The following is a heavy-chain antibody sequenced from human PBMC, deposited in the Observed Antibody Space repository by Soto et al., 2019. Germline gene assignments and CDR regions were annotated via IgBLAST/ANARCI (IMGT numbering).Heavy chain of an antibody. D-gene: IGHD2-15*01. J-gene: IGHJ4*02. CDR3: ARVRRREGCNVLKY. CDR2: MNPNSGNT. CDR1: GYTFTSYD. V-gene: IGHV1-8*01. Sequence: QVQLVQSGAEVKKPGASVKVSCKASGYTFTSYDINWVRQATGQGLEWMGWMNPNSGNTGYAQKFQGRVTMPRNTARSTAYMELSSLRSKETAVYYGARVRRREGCNVLKYWGQGTLVTVSS.